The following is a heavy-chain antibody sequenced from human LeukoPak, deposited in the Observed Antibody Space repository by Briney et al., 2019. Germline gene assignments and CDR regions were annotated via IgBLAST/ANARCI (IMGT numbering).Heavy chain of an antibody. J-gene: IGHJ3*02. Sequence: SDTLSLTCTVSGGPISSYYWSWIRQPPGKGLEGIGYIYYSGSTNHNPSLKSRVTISVDTSKNQFSLKLSSVTAADTAVYYCAGTTYAFDIWGQGTMVTVSS. CDR2: IYYSGST. D-gene: IGHD1-26*01. CDR1: GGPISSYY. V-gene: IGHV4-59*08. CDR3: AGTTYAFDI.